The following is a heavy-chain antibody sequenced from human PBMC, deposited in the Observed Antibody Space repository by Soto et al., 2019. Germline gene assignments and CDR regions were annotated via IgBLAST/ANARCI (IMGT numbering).Heavy chain of an antibody. J-gene: IGHJ6*02. Sequence: SGGSLRLSCAASGFTFRSYGMHWVRQAPGKGLEWVAVIWYDGSNKYYADSVKGRFTISRDNSKNTLYLQMNSLRAEDTAVYYCASGGGYSYGPANYGMDVWGQGTTVTVSS. D-gene: IGHD5-18*01. V-gene: IGHV3-33*01. CDR3: ASGGGYSYGPANYGMDV. CDR2: IWYDGSNK. CDR1: GFTFRSYG.